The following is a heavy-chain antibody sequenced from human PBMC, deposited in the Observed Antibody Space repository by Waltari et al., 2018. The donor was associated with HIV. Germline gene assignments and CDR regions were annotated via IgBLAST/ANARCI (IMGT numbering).Heavy chain of an antibody. CDR1: GGSISSYY. D-gene: IGHD2-15*01. CDR3: ARDCSGGSCYSEGYYYYGMDV. V-gene: IGHV4-59*01. CDR2: IYYSGST. J-gene: IGHJ6*02. Sequence: QVQLQESGPGLVKPSETLSLTCTVAGGSISSYYWSWIRQPPGKGLEWIGYIYYSGSTNYNPSLKSRVTISVDTSKNQFSLKLSSVTAADTAVYYCARDCSGGSCYSEGYYYYGMDVWGQGTTVTVSS.